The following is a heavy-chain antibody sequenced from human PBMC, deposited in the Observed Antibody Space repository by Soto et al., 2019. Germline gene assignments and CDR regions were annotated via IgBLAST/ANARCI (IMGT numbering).Heavy chain of an antibody. CDR2: INAGNGNT. D-gene: IGHD3-22*01. CDR3: ASSYYYDFWYFDY. Sequence: GASVKVCCKACGYTFTSYPMHWVRQGPGQRLEWMGWINAGNGNTKYSQKFQGRVTITRGTSASTAYMELSSLRSEDTAVYYCASSYYYDFWYFDYWGQGTLVTVSS. V-gene: IGHV1-3*01. J-gene: IGHJ4*02. CDR1: GYTFTSYP.